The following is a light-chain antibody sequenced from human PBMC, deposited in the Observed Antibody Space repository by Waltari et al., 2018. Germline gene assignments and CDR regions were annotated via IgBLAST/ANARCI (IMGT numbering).Light chain of an antibody. J-gene: IGLJ3*02. V-gene: IGLV2-14*03. CDR2: DVT. CDR1: TSDMGTYNY. Sequence: QSALTQPASVSASPGQSITTSCTGTTSDMGTYNYVSWYHQYPGRAPKLIIFDVTNRPRGVSNRFSGSKSGNTASLTISGLQTEDEADYYCNSYTTASVWVFGGGTKLTVL. CDR3: NSYTTASVWV.